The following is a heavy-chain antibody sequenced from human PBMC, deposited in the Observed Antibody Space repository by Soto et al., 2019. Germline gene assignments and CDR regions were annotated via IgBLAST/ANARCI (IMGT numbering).Heavy chain of an antibody. V-gene: IGHV3-74*01. CDR3: ARGGLEPFDY. Sequence: EVQLVESGGGLVQPGGSLRLSCAASGFNFGSYGMHWVRQAPGKGLVWVSGINDYGPTINYAESVEGRFTISRDDAKSEVYLQMNNLRAEDTAVYYCARGGLEPFDYWGQGALVTVSS. J-gene: IGHJ4*02. CDR1: GFNFGSYG. D-gene: IGHD1-1*01. CDR2: INDYGPTI.